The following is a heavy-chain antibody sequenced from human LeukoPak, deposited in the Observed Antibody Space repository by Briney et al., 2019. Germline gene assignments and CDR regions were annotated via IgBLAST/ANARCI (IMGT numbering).Heavy chain of an antibody. CDR1: GFTFSSYG. CDR2: IRSDGSNK. J-gene: IGHJ4*02. CDR3: AKARYCSSTTCYTVFDY. V-gene: IGHV3-30*02. Sequence: GGSLRLSCAASGFTFSSYGMHWVRQAPGKGLEWVAFIRSDGSNKYYSDSVKGRFTISRDNSKNTVYLQMNSLRDEDTAVYYCAKARYCSSTTCYTVFDYWGQGTLVTVSS. D-gene: IGHD2-2*02.